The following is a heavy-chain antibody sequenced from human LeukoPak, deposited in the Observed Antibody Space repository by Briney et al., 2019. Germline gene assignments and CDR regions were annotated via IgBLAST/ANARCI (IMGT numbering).Heavy chain of an antibody. J-gene: IGHJ4*02. CDR2: IYYSGST. V-gene: IGHV4-31*03. CDR1: GGSISSGGYY. Sequence: SETLSLTCTVSGGSISSGGYYWSWIRQHPGKGLEWIGYIYYSGSTYYNPSLKSRVTISVDTSKIQFSLKLSSVTAADTAVYYCARVPRGGVRGVIKYYFDYWGQGTLVTVSS. CDR3: ARVPRGGVRGVIKYYFDY. D-gene: IGHD3-10*01.